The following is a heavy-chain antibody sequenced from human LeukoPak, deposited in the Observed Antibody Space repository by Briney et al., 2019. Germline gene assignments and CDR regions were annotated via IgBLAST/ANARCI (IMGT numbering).Heavy chain of an antibody. CDR2: INHSGST. J-gene: IGHJ6*03. V-gene: IGHV4-39*07. CDR1: GGSISSSNYY. Sequence: SETLSLTCTVSGGSISSSNYYWGWIRQPPGKGLEWIGEINHSGSTNYNPSLKSRVTISVDTSKNQFSLKLSSVTAADTAVYYCARESYGSRSYDYYYYYMDVWGKGTTVTVSS. D-gene: IGHD3-10*01. CDR3: ARESYGSRSYDYYYYYMDV.